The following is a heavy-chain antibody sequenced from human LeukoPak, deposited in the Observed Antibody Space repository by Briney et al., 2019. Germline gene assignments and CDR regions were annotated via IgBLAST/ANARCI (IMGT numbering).Heavy chain of an antibody. CDR2: IYPGDSDT. D-gene: IGHD3-22*01. J-gene: IGHJ4*02. CDR1: GYSFTSYW. Sequence: GESLKISCKGSGYSFTSYWIGWVRQMPGKGPEWMGIIYPGDSDTRYSPSFQGQVTISADKSISTAYLQWSSLKASDTAMYYCARRGYYDSSGSPPPDYWGQGTLVTVSS. CDR3: ARRGYYDSSGSPPPDY. V-gene: IGHV5-51*01.